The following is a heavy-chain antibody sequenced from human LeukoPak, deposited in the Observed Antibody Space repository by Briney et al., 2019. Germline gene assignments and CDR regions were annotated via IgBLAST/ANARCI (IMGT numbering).Heavy chain of an antibody. Sequence: PSETLSLTCTVSGGSIINNNYYYWGWVRQPPGKGLEWIGSIYYGGSTYYNPSLKSRVTISVDTSKNQFSLKLSSVTVTDTAVYYCARVYNWNQHFDYWGQGSLVTVSS. CDR3: ARVYNWNQHFDY. V-gene: IGHV4-39*01. D-gene: IGHD1-1*01. CDR1: GGSIINNNYYY. CDR2: IYYGGST. J-gene: IGHJ4*02.